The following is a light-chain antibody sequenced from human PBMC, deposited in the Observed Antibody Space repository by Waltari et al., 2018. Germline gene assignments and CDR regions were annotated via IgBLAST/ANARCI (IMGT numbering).Light chain of an antibody. V-gene: IGLV2-8*01. Sequence: QSALTQPPSASGSPGQSLTIPCTGLSTDAAVYAPVFWDHQHPGKAPKLLIYEVTTRPSGVPDRFSGSKSDNTASLAVSGLQAEDEADYYCSSYAGGSSLMFGGGTKLTVL. CDR2: EVT. J-gene: IGLJ3*02. CDR1: STDAAVYAP. CDR3: SSYAGGSSLM.